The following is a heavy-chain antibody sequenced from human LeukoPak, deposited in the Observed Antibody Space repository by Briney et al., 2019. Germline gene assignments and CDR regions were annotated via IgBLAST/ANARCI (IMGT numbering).Heavy chain of an antibody. V-gene: IGHV3-9*01. D-gene: IGHD3-16*01. CDR1: GFTFDDYA. CDR3: AKGNGPIEPSFGVITSSGFDY. Sequence: GGSLRLSCAATGFTFDDYAMHWVRHAPGKGLEWVSGISWNSGSIGYADSVKGRFTISRDNAKNSLYLQMNSLRAEDTALYYCAKGNGPIEPSFGVITSSGFDYWGQGTLVTVSS. J-gene: IGHJ4*02. CDR2: ISWNSGSI.